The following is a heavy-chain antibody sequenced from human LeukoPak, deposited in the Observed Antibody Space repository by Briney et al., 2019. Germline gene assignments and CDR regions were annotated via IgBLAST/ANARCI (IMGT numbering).Heavy chain of an antibody. J-gene: IGHJ6*03. V-gene: IGHV1-18*01. CDR1: GYTFTSYG. CDR3: ARVVVVRGYYYYMDV. Sequence: ASVKVSCKASGYTFTSYGISWVRQAPGQGLEWMGWISAYNGNTNYAQKLQGRVTMTTDTSTSTAYMELRSLRSDDTAVYYCARVVVVRGYYYYMDVWGKGTTVTISS. CDR2: ISAYNGNT. D-gene: IGHD3-10*01.